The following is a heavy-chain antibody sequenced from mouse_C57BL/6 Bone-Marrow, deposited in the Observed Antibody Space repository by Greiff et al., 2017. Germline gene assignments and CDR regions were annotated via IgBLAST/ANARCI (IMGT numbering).Heavy chain of an antibody. CDR3: ARPCGHAMDY. Sequence: QVHVKQSGAELARPGASVKLSCKASGYTFTSYGISWVKQRTGQGLEWIGEIYPRSGNTYYNEKFKGKVTLTAEKSSSTAYMELRSLTSEDSAVYFCARPCGHAMDYWGQGTSVTVSS. J-gene: IGHJ4*01. V-gene: IGHV1-81*01. CDR2: IYPRSGNT. CDR1: GYTFTSYG.